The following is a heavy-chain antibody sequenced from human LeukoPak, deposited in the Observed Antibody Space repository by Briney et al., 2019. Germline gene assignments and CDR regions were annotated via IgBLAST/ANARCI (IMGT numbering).Heavy chain of an antibody. J-gene: IGHJ4*02. CDR1: GGSISSYY. V-gene: IGHV4-59*08. CDR2: IHYSGST. CDR3: ARWYSSGWAFDY. D-gene: IGHD6-19*01. Sequence: SETLSLTCTVSGGSISSYYWNWMRQPPGKGMEWIGYIHYSGSTKYNPSLKSRVTISVDTSKNQFSLKLSSVTAADTAVYYCARWYSSGWAFDYWGQGTLVPVSS.